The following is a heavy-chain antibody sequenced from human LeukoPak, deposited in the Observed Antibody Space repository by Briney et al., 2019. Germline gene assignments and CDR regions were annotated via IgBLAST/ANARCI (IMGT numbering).Heavy chain of an antibody. CDR3: ARVAYFYGSGSQTGGYLDY. D-gene: IGHD3-10*01. CDR2: INPNGGGR. V-gene: IGHV1-2*02. CDR1: GYTFTGYY. Sequence: ASVKVSCKASGYTFTGYYLHWVRQAPGQGLEWMGWINPNGGGREYAQKFQGRVNMTRDTAISTAYMELSSLTFDDTAIYYCARVAYFYGSGSQTGGYLDYWGQGTLVTVSS. J-gene: IGHJ4*02.